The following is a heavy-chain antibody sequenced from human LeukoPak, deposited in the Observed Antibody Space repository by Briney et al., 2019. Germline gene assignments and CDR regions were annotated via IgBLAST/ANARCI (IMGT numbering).Heavy chain of an antibody. CDR1: GDSIRSYY. V-gene: IGHV4-59*01. CDR3: ARTPQY. CDR2: IHHSGST. J-gene: IGHJ4*02. Sequence: SETLSLTCTVSGDSIRSYYWSWIRQPPGKGLEYIGYIHHSGSTYYNPSLKSRVTISIDTSKNQFSLKLTSVTAADTAVYYCARTPQYWGRGTLVTVSS.